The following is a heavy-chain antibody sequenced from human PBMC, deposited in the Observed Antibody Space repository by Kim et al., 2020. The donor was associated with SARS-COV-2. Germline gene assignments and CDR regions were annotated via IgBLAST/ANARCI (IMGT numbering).Heavy chain of an antibody. CDR3: ARGRVSGNYRTHNLFDP. CDR1: GYTFTSYG. CDR2: ISAYNGNT. V-gene: IGHV1-18*01. J-gene: IGHJ5*02. Sequence: ASVKVSCKASGYTFTSYGISWVRQAPGQGLEWMGWISAYNGNTNYAQKLQGRVTMTTDTSTSTAYMELRGLRSDDTAVYYCARGRVSGNYRTHNLFDPWGQGTLVTVSS. D-gene: IGHD1-26*01.